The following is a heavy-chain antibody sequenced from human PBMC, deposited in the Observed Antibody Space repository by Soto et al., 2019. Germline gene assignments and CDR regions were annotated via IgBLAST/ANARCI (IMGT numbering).Heavy chain of an antibody. J-gene: IGHJ6*02. CDR3: ATEIRGVIVLYGMDV. CDR2: FDPEDGET. Sequence: VQLEQSGAEVKKPGASVKVSCKVSGYSLIELSMHWVRQAPGKGLEWMGGFDPEDGETLYAQKFQGRVTVTEDTSTDTAYMELNSLRSDDTAVYYCATEIRGVIVLYGMDVWGQGTTVTVSS. D-gene: IGHD3-16*02. V-gene: IGHV1-24*01. CDR1: GYSLIELS.